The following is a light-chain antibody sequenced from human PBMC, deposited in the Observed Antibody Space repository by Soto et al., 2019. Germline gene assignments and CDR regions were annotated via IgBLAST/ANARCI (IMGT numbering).Light chain of an antibody. V-gene: IGLV1-40*01. CDR1: SSNIGAGYN. J-gene: IGLJ2*01. CDR2: VNS. Sequence: QSVLTQPPSVSGAPGQRVTISCTGSSSNIGAGYNVHWYQQLPGTAPKLLIYVNSNRPSGVPDRFSGSKSGTSASLAITGLQAEDEADYYCQSYDSSLSGVVFGGVTKLTVL. CDR3: QSYDSSLSGVV.